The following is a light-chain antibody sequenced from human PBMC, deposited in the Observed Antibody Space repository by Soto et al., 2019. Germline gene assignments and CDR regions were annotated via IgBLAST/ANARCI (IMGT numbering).Light chain of an antibody. V-gene: IGKV3-20*01. CDR2: GAS. J-gene: IGKJ4*01. Sequence: EIVLTQSPGTLSLSPGEGATLSCRASQTVTNNYLTWYQQKPGQAPRLVIYGASSRATGIPDRFSGSGSGTDFNLTISRLEPEDFAVYYCQQHGTSPLTFGGGTKVEIK. CDR3: QQHGTSPLT. CDR1: QTVTNNY.